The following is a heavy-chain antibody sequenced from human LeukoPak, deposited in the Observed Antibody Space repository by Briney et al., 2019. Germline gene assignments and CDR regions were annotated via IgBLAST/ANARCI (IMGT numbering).Heavy chain of an antibody. CDR2: IRYDGSNK. Sequence: PGGSLRLSCAASGFTFSSYGTHWVRQAPGKGLEWVAFIRYDGSNKYYADSVKGRFTISRDNSKNTLYLQMNSLRAEDTAVYYCAKDRSYHYDSSGYCDYWGQGTLVTVSS. V-gene: IGHV3-30*02. CDR1: GFTFSSYG. CDR3: AKDRSYHYDSSGYCDY. D-gene: IGHD3-22*01. J-gene: IGHJ4*02.